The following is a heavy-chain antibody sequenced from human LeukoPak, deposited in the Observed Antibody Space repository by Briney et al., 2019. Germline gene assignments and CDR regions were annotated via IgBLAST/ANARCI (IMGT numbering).Heavy chain of an antibody. CDR3: VRDNGGEFL. J-gene: IGHJ4*02. CDR2: IKTDGSET. D-gene: IGHD7-27*01. Sequence: GGSLRLSCAASGFRFSNYWMGWVRQAPGKGPACVANIKTDGSETYYVDSVKGRFTTSRDNAKNTLYLQMNSLTAEDTAVYYCVRDNGGEFLWGQGTLVTVSS. V-gene: IGHV3-7*01. CDR1: GFRFSNYW.